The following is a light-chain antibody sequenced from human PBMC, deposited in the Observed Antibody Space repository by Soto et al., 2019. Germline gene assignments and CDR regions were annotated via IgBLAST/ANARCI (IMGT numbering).Light chain of an antibody. CDR1: SSDVGNYNL. Sequence: QSALTQPASVSGSPGQSITISRTGTSSDVGNYNLVSWYQQHPGKAPKLMIYEVSKWPSGVSNRFSGSKSGNTASLTISGLQAEDEADYYCCSYAGSSIPVIFGTGTKVTVL. CDR2: EVS. V-gene: IGLV2-23*02. J-gene: IGLJ1*01. CDR3: CSYAGSSIPVI.